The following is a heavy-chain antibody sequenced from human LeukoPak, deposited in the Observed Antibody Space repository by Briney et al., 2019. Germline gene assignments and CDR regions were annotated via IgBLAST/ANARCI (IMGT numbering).Heavy chain of an antibody. CDR1: GGSISSGDYY. Sequence: SETLSLTCTVSGGSISSGDYYWSWIRQPAGKGLEWIGRIYTSGSTNYNPSLESRVTMSVDTSKNQFSLKVKSVTAADTAVYYCARDLGAPYSFEYWGQGTLVTVSP. J-gene: IGHJ4*02. CDR2: IYTSGST. V-gene: IGHV4-61*02. D-gene: IGHD4-17*01. CDR3: ARDLGAPYSFEY.